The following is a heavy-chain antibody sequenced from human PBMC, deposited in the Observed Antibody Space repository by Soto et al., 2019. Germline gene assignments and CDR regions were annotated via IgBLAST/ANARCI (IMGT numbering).Heavy chain of an antibody. V-gene: IGHV3-23*01. CDR1: GFTFSSYA. CDR3: AKEETSLMVYAMQVDY. Sequence: GGSLRLSCAASGFTFSSYAMSWVRQAPGKGLEWVSAISGSGGSTYYADSVKGRFTISRDNSKNTLYLQMNSLRAEDTAVYYCAKEETSLMVYAMQVDYWGQGTLVTVSS. CDR2: ISGSGGST. J-gene: IGHJ4*02. D-gene: IGHD2-8*01.